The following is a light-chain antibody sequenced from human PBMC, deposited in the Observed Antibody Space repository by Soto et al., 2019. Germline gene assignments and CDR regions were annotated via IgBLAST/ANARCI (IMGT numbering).Light chain of an antibody. V-gene: IGKV3-15*01. J-gene: IGKJ4*01. CDR2: GAT. CDR1: QSVNTN. Sequence: EIVLTQSPATLSVSPGERATLSCRASQSVNTNLAWYQQRPGQPPRRLIYGATTRSSGIPARFSGSGSGTEFTLTISSLQSEDFALYYCQQHINWPLTFGGGTKVEIK. CDR3: QQHINWPLT.